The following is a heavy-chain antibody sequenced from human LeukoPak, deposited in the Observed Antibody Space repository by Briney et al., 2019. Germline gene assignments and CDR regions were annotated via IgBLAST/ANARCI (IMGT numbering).Heavy chain of an antibody. V-gene: IGHV5-51*01. Sequence: GESLKISCEGSGYSFTSYWIGWVRQMPGKGLEWVAVIYPGDSETIYSPSFQGQVTISADNSISTAYLQWSSLKASDTAMYYCARSSDSSGFYDYFDYWGQGTLVTVSS. J-gene: IGHJ4*02. CDR1: GYSFTSYW. CDR2: IYPGDSET. CDR3: ARSSDSSGFYDYFDY. D-gene: IGHD3-22*01.